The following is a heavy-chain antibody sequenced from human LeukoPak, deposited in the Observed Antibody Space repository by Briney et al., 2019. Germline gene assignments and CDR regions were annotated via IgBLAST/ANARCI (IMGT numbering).Heavy chain of an antibody. CDR2: ISSSSSYI. Sequence: GGSLRLSCAASGFTFSSYSMNWVRQAPGKGLEWVSSISSSSSYIYYADSVKGRFTISRDNSKNTLYLQMNSLRAEDTAVYYCATPMVGGSGYWGQGTLVTVSS. D-gene: IGHD2-15*01. CDR3: ATPMVGGSGY. V-gene: IGHV3-21*01. CDR1: GFTFSSYS. J-gene: IGHJ4*02.